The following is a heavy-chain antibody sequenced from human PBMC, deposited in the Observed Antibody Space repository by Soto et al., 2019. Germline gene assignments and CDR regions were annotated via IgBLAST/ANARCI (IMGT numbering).Heavy chain of an antibody. D-gene: IGHD6-6*01. J-gene: IGHJ6*02. CDR3: ARAYSSSSLYYYGMDV. V-gene: IGHV3-48*02. CDR2: ISSSSSTI. Sequence: LRLSCAASGFTFSSYSMNWVRQAPGKGLEWVSYISSSSSTIYYADSVKGRFTISGDNAKNSLYLQMNSLRDEDTAVYYCARAYSSSSLYYYGMDVWGQGTTVTAP. CDR1: GFTFSSYS.